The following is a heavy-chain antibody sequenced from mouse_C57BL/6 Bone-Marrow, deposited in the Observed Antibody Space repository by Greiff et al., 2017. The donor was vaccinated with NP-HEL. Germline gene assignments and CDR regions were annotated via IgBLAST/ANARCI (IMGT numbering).Heavy chain of an antibody. V-gene: IGHV5-12*01. CDR1: GFTFSDYY. D-gene: IGHD3-3*01. J-gene: IGHJ3*01. Sequence: DVKLVESGGGLVQPGGSLKLSCAASGFTFSDYYMYWVRQTPEKRLEWVAYISNGGGSTYYPDTVKGRFTISRDNAKNTLYLQMSRLKSEDTAMYYCARHRGTGAWFAYWGQGTLVTVSA. CDR3: ARHRGTGAWFAY. CDR2: ISNGGGST.